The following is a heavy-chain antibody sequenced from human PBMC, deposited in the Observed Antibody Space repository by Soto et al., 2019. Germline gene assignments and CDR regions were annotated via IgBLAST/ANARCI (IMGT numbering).Heavy chain of an antibody. CDR3: VKGEYYYDSRGYYPFDC. D-gene: IGHD3-22*01. CDR2: ISTNGGST. Sequence: PGGALRVPGSPSAWTCSISAMHWVLQAPGKGLEYVSSISTNGGSTDYADSVKGRFPISRDNAKNTVYLQMSSLRVEDTAVYYCVKGEYYYDSRGYYPFDCWGQGT. V-gene: IGHV3-64D*06. CDR1: AWTCSISA. J-gene: IGHJ4*02.